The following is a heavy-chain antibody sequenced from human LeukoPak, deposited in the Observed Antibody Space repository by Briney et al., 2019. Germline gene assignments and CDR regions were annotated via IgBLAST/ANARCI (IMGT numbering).Heavy chain of an antibody. V-gene: IGHV3-48*01. J-gene: IGHJ4*02. CDR1: GFTFSSYS. CDR3: ATLYDILTGYYRSLFDY. D-gene: IGHD3-9*01. CDR2: ISSSSSTI. Sequence: GGSLRLSCAASGFTFSSYSMNWVRQAPGKGLEWVSYISSSSSTIYYADSEKGRFTISRDNAKNSLYLQMNSLRAEDTAVYYCATLYDILTGYYRSLFDYWGQGILVTVSS.